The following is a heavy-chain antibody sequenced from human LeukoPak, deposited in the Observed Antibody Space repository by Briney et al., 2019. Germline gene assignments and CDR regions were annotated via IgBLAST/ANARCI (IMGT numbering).Heavy chain of an antibody. D-gene: IGHD2-2*01. Sequence: SETLSLTCAVYGGSFSGYYWSWIRQPPGKGLEWIGEINHSGSTNYNPSLKSRVTISVDTSKNHFSLSLISVTAADTAVYFCAGGIGYATSPADHLGQGTLVIVSS. CDR3: AGGIGYATSPADH. CDR2: INHSGST. V-gene: IGHV4-34*01. CDR1: GGSFSGYY. J-gene: IGHJ5*02.